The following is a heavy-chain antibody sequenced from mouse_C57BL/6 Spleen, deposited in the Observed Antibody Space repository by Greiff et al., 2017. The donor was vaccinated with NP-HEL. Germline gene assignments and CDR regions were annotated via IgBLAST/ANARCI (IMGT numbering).Heavy chain of an antibody. V-gene: IGHV1-54*01. J-gene: IGHJ2*01. CDR3: ARWEVFYYFGY. CDR1: GYAFTNYL. Sequence: QVQLQQSGAELVRPGTSVKVSCKASGYAFTNYLIDWVKQRPGQGLEWIGVINPGSGGTNYNEKFKGKATLTADKSSSTAYMQLSSLTSDDSAVYFGARWEVFYYFGYWGHVTTVTVAS. D-gene: IGHD4-1*01. CDR2: INPGSGGT.